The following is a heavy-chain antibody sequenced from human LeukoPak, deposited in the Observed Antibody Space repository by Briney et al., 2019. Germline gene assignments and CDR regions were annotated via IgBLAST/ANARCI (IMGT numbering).Heavy chain of an antibody. CDR1: GGSIGSYY. D-gene: IGHD2-15*01. Sequence: SETLSLTCTVSGGSIGSYYWSWIRQPAGKGLEWIGRIYTSGSTNYNPSLKSRVTMSVDTSKNQFSLKLSSVTAADTAVYYCARVVVAATPAHWFDPWGQGTLVTVSS. J-gene: IGHJ5*02. CDR2: IYTSGST. CDR3: ARVVVAATPAHWFDP. V-gene: IGHV4-4*07.